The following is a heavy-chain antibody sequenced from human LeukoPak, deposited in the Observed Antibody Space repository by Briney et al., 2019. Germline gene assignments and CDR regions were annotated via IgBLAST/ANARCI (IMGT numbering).Heavy chain of an antibody. J-gene: IGHJ4*02. CDR1: GFTFSSYA. CDR2: ISGSGGST. V-gene: IGHV3-23*01. D-gene: IGHD3-22*01. CDR3: AHIRGSYYYDSSGYYDY. Sequence: GGSLRLSCAASGFTFSSYAMSWVRQAPGKGLEWVSAISGSGGSTYYADSVKGRFTISRDNSKNTLYLQMNSLRAEDTAVYYCAHIRGSYYYDSSGYYDYWGQGTLVTVSS.